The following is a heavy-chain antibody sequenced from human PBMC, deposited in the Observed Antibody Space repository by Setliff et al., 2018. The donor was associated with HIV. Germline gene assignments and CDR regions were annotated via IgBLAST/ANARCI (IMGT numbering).Heavy chain of an antibody. CDR1: GYTFHYYD. V-gene: IGHV1-3*01. Sequence: GASVKVSCKASGYTFHYYDIHWVRQAPGQGLEWMGRITAGKGDTKYSQKFQDRVTLTSDMSANTVHMDLTTLRSEDTAVYYCASPMFYDGKVVWGQGTPVTVSS. CDR3: ASPMFYDGKVV. CDR2: ITAGKGDT. D-gene: IGHD3-22*01. J-gene: IGHJ4*02.